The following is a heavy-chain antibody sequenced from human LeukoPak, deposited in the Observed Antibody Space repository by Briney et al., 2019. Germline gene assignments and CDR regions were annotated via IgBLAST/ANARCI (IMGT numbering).Heavy chain of an antibody. J-gene: IGHJ4*02. CDR1: GYTFTSYF. CDR3: TRGYYYDTTGYYPEGDY. V-gene: IGHV1-46*01. D-gene: IGHD3-22*01. CDR2: INPSGGAT. Sequence: ASVKVSCKASGYTFTSYFIYWVRQAPGQGLEWVGIINPSGGATTYGEKFQGRVTLTRDTSTSTIYMELRSLRSDDTAVYCCTRGYYYDTTGYYPEGDYWGQGTLVTVSS.